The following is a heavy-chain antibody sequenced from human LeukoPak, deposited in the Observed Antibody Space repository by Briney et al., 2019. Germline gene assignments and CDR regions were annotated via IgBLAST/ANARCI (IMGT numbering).Heavy chain of an antibody. V-gene: IGHV4-59*08. CDR1: GGSISSYY. CDR2: IYYSGST. CDR3: ARHTAKYYDILTGHRSNYYYGMDV. D-gene: IGHD3-9*01. J-gene: IGHJ6*02. Sequence: SETLSLTCTVSGGSISSYYWSWIRQPPGKGLEWIGYIYYSGSTNYNPSLKSRVTISVDTSKNQFSLKLSSVTAADTAVYYCARHTAKYYDILTGHRSNYYYGMDVWGQGTTVTVSS.